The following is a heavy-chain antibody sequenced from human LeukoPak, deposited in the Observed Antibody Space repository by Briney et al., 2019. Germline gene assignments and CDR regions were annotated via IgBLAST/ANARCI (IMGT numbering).Heavy chain of an antibody. CDR3: ARVPNYGDYAYYYYYMDV. CDR2: ISAYNGNT. CDR1: GYTFTSYG. D-gene: IGHD4-17*01. V-gene: IGHV1-18*01. J-gene: IGHJ6*03. Sequence: AASVKVSCKASGYTFTSYGISWVRQAPGQGLECMGGISAYNGNTNYAQKLQGRVTMTTDTSTSTAYMELRSLRSDDTAVYYCARVPNYGDYAYYYYYMDVWGKGTTVTVSS.